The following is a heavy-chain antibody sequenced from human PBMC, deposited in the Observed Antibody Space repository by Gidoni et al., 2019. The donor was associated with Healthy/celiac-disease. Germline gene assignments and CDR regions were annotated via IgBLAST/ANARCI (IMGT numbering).Heavy chain of an antibody. J-gene: IGHJ4*02. CDR3: AKDQSAMIVVVLDY. D-gene: IGHD3-22*01. CDR2: ISGSGGST. V-gene: IGHV3-23*01. Sequence: EVQLLESGGGLVQPGGSLRLPFAASVFTFSSYAMCWVRQAPGKGLEWVSAISGSGGSTYYADSVKGRFTISRDNSKNTLYLQMNSLRAEDTAVYYCAKDQSAMIVVVLDYWGQGTLVTVSS. CDR1: VFTFSSYA.